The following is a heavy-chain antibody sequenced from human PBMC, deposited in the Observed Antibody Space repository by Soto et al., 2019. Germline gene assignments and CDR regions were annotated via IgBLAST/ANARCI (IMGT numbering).Heavy chain of an antibody. V-gene: IGHV5-51*01. CDR2: IFPSDSDT. D-gene: IGHD3-10*01. J-gene: IGHJ5*02. CDR3: ARRPGSWFDP. Sequence: PGESLKISCKASGYSFTTSWIGWVRQMPGKGLEWMGIIFPSDSDTRYSLSFQGQVTISVDKSISTAYLQWSSLKASDTAMYYCARRPGSWFDPWGQGTLVTVSS. CDR1: GYSFTTSW.